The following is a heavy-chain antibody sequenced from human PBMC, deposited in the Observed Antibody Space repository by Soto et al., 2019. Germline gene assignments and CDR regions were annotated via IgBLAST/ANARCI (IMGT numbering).Heavy chain of an antibody. D-gene: IGHD3-16*01. CDR2: ISSNGGST. CDR1: GFTFSSYA. Sequence: EVQLVESGGGLVQPGGSLRLSCAASGFTFSSYAMHWVRQAPGKGLEYVSAISSNGGSTYYANSVRGRFTISRDNSNNTLYFAMGGLGAGDMGVYYCARGTYDYRWGLYGMDVWGQGPT. J-gene: IGHJ6*02. V-gene: IGHV3-64*01. CDR3: ARGTYDYRWGLYGMDV.